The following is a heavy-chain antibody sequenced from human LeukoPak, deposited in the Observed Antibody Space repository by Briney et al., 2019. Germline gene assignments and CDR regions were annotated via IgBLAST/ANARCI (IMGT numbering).Heavy chain of an antibody. Sequence: PGGSLRLSCAASGFTFSSYGMSWVRQAPGKGLEWVSGISGSGDPTYYADSVKGRFTISRDNSKKMVYLQMNSLRVEDTALYYCAKASVWTRVREVSYFDYWGQGTLVTVSS. CDR1: GFTFSSYG. CDR3: AKASVWTRVREVSYFDY. V-gene: IGHV3-23*01. CDR2: ISGSGDPT. D-gene: IGHD3-10*01. J-gene: IGHJ4*02.